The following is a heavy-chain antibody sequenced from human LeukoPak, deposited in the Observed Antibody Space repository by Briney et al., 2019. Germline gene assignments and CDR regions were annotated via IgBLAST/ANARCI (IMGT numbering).Heavy chain of an antibody. D-gene: IGHD3-16*01. J-gene: IGHJ4*02. CDR2: IYPGDSDT. Sequence: GESLKISCKGSGYNFTNYWIAWVRQMPGKGLEWMGIIYPGDSDTRYSPSFQGQVTISADMSIRTAYLQWYSLKTSDTAIYYCASAVLGACYFAYWGLGTLVTVSS. CDR1: GYNFTNYW. V-gene: IGHV5-51*01. CDR3: ASAVLGACYFAY.